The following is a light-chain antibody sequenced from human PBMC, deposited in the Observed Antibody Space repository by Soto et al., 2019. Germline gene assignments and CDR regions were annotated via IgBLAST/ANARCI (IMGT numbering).Light chain of an antibody. Sequence: DNQMTQSPSSLSASVGDRVTITCRASQGIRSYLAWYQQKQGKPPKLLIYAASTLQSGVTSRFSGSGAGTDFTLTISSLQPEDVATYYCQKYDDVPYTFGQGTKLEIK. CDR3: QKYDDVPYT. CDR1: QGIRSY. J-gene: IGKJ2*01. CDR2: AAS. V-gene: IGKV1-27*01.